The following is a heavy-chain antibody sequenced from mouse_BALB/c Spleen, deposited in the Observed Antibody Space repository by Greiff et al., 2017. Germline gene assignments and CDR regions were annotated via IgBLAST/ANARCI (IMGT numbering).Heavy chain of an antibody. CDR3: ARGSRLLYGRSFAY. J-gene: IGHJ3*01. CDR2: IWTGGGT. D-gene: IGHD1-1*01. V-gene: IGHV2-9-2*01. Sequence: VHLQDSGPGLVAPSQSLSITCTASGFSFTGYDISWIRQPPGKGLEWLGVIWTGGGTDYNSAFMSRLSISKDNSKSQVFLKMNSLQTDDTALYYCARGSRLLYGRSFAYWGQGTLVTVSA. CDR1: GFSFTGYD.